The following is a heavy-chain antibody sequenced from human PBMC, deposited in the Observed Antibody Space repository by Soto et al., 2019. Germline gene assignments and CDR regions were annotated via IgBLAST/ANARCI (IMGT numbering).Heavy chain of an antibody. CDR1: GYTLTSYY. CDR3: ALYTLSTVNSDAFSF. Sequence: ASVKVSCKASGYTLTSYYMHWVRQAPGQGLEWMGIINPSGGSTSYAQKFQGRVTMTRDTSTSTVYMELSSLRSEDTAVYYCALYTLSTVNSDAFSFWGQGSMVPVS. J-gene: IGHJ3*01. V-gene: IGHV1-46*03. CDR2: INPSGGST. D-gene: IGHD4-17*01.